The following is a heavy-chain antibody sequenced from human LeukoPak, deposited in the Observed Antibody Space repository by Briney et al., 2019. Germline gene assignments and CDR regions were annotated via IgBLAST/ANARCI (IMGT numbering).Heavy chain of an antibody. Sequence: SETLSLTCTVSGGSISSSSYYWSWIRQPAGKGLEWIGRIYTSGSTNYNPSLKSRVTISVDTSKNQFSLKLSSVTAADTAVYYCARGLLWFGELSRYFDLWGRGTLVTVSS. CDR1: GGSISSSSYY. J-gene: IGHJ2*01. D-gene: IGHD3-10*01. CDR3: ARGLLWFGELSRYFDL. V-gene: IGHV4-61*02. CDR2: IYTSGST.